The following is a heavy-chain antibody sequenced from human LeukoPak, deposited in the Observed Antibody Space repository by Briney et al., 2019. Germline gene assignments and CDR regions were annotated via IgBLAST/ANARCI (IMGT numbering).Heavy chain of an antibody. Sequence: GASVKVSCKVSGYTLTELSMHWVRQAPGKGLEWMGGFDPEDGETIYAQKFQGRVTITRDTSASTAYMELSSLRSEDMAVYYCARSYDYGDYGAFDIWGQGTMVTVSS. CDR2: FDPEDGET. CDR3: ARSYDYGDYGAFDI. CDR1: GYTLTELS. J-gene: IGHJ3*02. V-gene: IGHV1-24*01. D-gene: IGHD4-17*01.